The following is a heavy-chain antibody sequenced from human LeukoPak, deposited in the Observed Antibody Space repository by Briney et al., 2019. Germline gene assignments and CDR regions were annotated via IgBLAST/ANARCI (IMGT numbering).Heavy chain of an antibody. CDR3: ARFGRYFDWLFGDY. D-gene: IGHD3-9*01. J-gene: IGHJ4*02. V-gene: IGHV3-11*04. Sequence: PGGSLRLSCAASGFTFSDYYMSWVRQAPGKGLEWVSYISSSGTTIYYADSVKGRFTISRDNAKNSLYLQMNSLRAEDTAVYYCARFGRYFDWLFGDYWGQGTLVTVSS. CDR2: ISSSGTTI. CDR1: GFTFSDYY.